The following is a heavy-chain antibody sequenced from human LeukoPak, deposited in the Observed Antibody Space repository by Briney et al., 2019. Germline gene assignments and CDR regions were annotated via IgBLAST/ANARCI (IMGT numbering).Heavy chain of an antibody. Sequence: GGSLRLSCAASGFIFSSYNMNWVRQAPGKGLEWVSYISSSSSSIYYADSVKGRFTIPRDNSKNTLYLQMNSLRAEDTAVYYCANAGDSNGGYIDYWGQGTLVTVSS. J-gene: IGHJ4*02. V-gene: IGHV3-48*01. CDR2: ISSSSSSI. CDR3: ANAGDSNGGYIDY. CDR1: GFIFSSYN. D-gene: IGHD4-17*01.